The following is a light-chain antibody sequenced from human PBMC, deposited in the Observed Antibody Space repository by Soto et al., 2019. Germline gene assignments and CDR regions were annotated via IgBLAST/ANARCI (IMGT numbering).Light chain of an antibody. Sequence: EIVLTQSAGTLSLSPGERATLSCRASQTVSGSYLAWFQQKPGQAPRLLIYAASTRAAGVPDRFSGSGSETEFSLTINRLEPEDFAVYYCQQYGPAPWTFGQGTNVEIK. CDR3: QQYGPAPWT. J-gene: IGKJ1*01. CDR2: AAS. CDR1: QTVSGSY. V-gene: IGKV3-20*01.